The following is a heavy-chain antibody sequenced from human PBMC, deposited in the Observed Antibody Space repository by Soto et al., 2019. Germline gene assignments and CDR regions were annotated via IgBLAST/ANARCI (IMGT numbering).Heavy chain of an antibody. V-gene: IGHV1-69*08. Sequence: QVQLVQSGAEVKKPGSSVKVSCKASGGTFSSYTISWVRQAPGQGLEWMGRIIPILGIANYAQKFQGRVTITADKSTSTAYMELSSLRSEDTAVYYCAREGDSSSYYDYWGQGTLVTVSS. D-gene: IGHD3-22*01. CDR2: IIPILGIA. CDR1: GGTFSSYT. CDR3: AREGDSSSYYDY. J-gene: IGHJ4*02.